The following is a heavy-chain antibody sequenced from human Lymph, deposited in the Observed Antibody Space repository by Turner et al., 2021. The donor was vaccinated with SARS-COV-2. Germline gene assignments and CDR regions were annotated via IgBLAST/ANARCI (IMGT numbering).Heavy chain of an antibody. V-gene: IGHV3-7*01. D-gene: IGHD1-26*01. CDR3: ARLSMGDWHFDL. J-gene: IGHJ2*01. CDR1: GFTFSTYW. Sequence: EVQLVESGGGSFQPGGSLTLSCAASGFTFSTYWMSWVREAPGKGLEWVANIKQDGSEKYYVDSVKGRFTSSRDNAKNSLYLQMNSLRAEDTAVYYCARLSMGDWHFDLWGRGTLVTVSS. CDR2: IKQDGSEK.